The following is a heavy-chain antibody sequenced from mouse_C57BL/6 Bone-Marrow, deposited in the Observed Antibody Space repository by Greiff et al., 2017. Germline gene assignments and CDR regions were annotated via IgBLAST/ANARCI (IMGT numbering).Heavy chain of an antibody. CDR2: IDPSDSYT. J-gene: IGHJ2*01. V-gene: IGHV1-59*01. CDR1: GYTFTSYW. D-gene: IGHD1-1*01. Sequence: QVQLKQSGAELVRPGTSVKLSCKASGYTFTSYWMHWVKQRPGQGLEWIGVIDPSDSYTNYNQKFKGKATLTVDTSSSTAYMQLSSLTSEDSAVYYCARDLYGSSPFDYWGQGTTLTVSS. CDR3: ARDLYGSSPFDY.